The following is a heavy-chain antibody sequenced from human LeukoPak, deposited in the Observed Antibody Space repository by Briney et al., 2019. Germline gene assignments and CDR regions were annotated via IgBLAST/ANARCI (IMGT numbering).Heavy chain of an antibody. J-gene: IGHJ4*02. V-gene: IGHV3-43*02. CDR1: GFTFDDYA. CDR2: ISGDGGST. CDR3: AKESGKFDY. Sequence: AGGSLRLSCAASGFTFDDYAMHWVRQAPGKGLEWVSLISGDGGSTFYADSVKGRLSISRDNSKNSLYLEMNSLRTEDAAMYYCAKESGKFDYWGQGTLDAVSS.